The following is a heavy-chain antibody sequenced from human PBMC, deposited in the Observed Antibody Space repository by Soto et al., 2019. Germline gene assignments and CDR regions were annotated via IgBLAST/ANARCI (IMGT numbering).Heavy chain of an antibody. CDR2: IIPMFGTS. J-gene: IGHJ6*02. D-gene: IGHD1-26*01. Sequence: QVQLVQSGAEVKKPGSSVKVSCKASGGTFSNYGISWVRQAPGQGLEWMGGIIPMFGTSNYAQKFQGRVTITADASTSTAYMERISLRSEDTAVYYCARDRTSTLVDRYYSMDVWGQGTTVTVSS. V-gene: IGHV1-69*01. CDR1: GGTFSNYG. CDR3: ARDRTSTLVDRYYSMDV.